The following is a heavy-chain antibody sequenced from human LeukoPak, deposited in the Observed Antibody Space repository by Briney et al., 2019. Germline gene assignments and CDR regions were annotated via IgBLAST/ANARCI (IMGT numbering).Heavy chain of an antibody. CDR2: INPNSGGT. V-gene: IGHV1-2*02. D-gene: IGHD6-13*01. CDR1: GYTFTGYY. CDR3: ARDGIAAAVSPYYYYGMDV. J-gene: IGHJ6*02. Sequence: GASVKVSCKASGYTFTGYYMHWVRQAPGQGLELMGWINPNSGGTNYAQKSQGRVTMTRDTSISTAYMELSRLRSDDTAVYYCARDGIAAAVSPYYYYGMDVWGQGTTVTVSS.